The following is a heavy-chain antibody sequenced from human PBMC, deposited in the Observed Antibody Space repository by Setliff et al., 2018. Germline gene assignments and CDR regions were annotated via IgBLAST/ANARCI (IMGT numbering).Heavy chain of an antibody. CDR2: INHSGST. V-gene: IGHV4-34*01. CDR1: GGSFTDHF. J-gene: IGHJ4*02. Sequence: SETLSLTCAVYGGSFTDHFWSWIRQPPGKGLEWIGEINHSGSTNYNPSLKSRVSISVDTSKNQFSLKLSSVTAADTAVYYCARVRWELYFDYWGQGTLVTVSS. D-gene: IGHD1-26*01. CDR3: ARVRWELYFDY.